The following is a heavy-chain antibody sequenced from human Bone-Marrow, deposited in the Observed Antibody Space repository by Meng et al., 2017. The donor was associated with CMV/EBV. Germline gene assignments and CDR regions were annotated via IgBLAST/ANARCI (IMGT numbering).Heavy chain of an antibody. V-gene: IGHV3-21*01. CDR3: ARAAARQYFYYGMDV. Sequence: GESLKISCTASGFTFSVHNMNWVRQAPGKGLEWVSFISSSSSDIYYADSVKGRFTISRDNAKNSLYLQMNSLSAEDTAVYYCARAAARQYFYYGMDVWGQGTTVTVSS. CDR1: GFTFSVHN. J-gene: IGHJ6*02. CDR2: ISSSSSDI. D-gene: IGHD6-13*01.